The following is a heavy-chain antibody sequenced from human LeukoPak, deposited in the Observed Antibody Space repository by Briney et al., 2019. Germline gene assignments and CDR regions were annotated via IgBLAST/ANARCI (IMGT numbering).Heavy chain of an antibody. J-gene: IGHJ4*02. CDR3: ARFSVTYYYDSSGYDY. Sequence: ASVKVSCKSSGYTFTGYYMHWVRQAPGQGLEGMGWINPNSGGTNYAQKLEGRVTMTRDTTISTAYIELSRLRSDDTAVYYCARFSVTYYYDSSGYDYWGQGTLVTVSS. CDR2: INPNSGGT. V-gene: IGHV1-2*02. D-gene: IGHD3-22*01. CDR1: GYTFTGYY.